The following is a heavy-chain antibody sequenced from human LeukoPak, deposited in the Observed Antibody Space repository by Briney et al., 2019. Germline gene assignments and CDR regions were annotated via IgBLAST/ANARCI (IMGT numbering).Heavy chain of an antibody. V-gene: IGHV1-46*01. CDR3: VRGIGMAARLLGN. D-gene: IGHD6-6*01. J-gene: IGHJ4*02. CDR1: GYIFTDYH. Sequence: GASVKVSCKTSGYIFTDYHMHWVRQAPGQGLEWVGIINPGDGARRYAHKFQGRVTMTWDTSTSTFDMELNSLTSEDTAVYFCVRGIGMAARLLGNWGQGTLVTVSS. CDR2: INPGDGAR.